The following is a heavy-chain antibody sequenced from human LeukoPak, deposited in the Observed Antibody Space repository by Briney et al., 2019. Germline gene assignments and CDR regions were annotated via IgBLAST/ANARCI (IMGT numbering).Heavy chain of an antibody. CDR2: IYYSGST. V-gene: IGHV4-59*08. D-gene: IGHD6-13*01. CDR1: GGSIRSYY. CDR3: ARRSSSSRFDP. J-gene: IGHJ5*02. Sequence: SETLALSWTVSGGSIRSYYWSWIRQPPGKGLEGIGYIYYSGSTNYNPSLKSRVTISVHTSKNQFSLKLNSVTAADTAVYYCARRSSSSRFDPWGQGTLVTVSS.